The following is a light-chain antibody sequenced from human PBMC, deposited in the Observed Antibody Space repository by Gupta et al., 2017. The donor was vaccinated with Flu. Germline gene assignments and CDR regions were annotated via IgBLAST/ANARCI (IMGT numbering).Light chain of an antibody. J-gene: IGKJ5*01. V-gene: IGKV2-28*01. CDR2: LGS. Sequence: DIVMTHSPLSLPVTPGEPASISCRSSQSLLNGDGNSYVDWYLQKPGQSPQLRISLGSNRASGVPDRFSGSGSGTDFTLKINRVEAEDVGVYYCMQAIKPPGTFGQGTRLETK. CDR1: QSLLNGDGNSY. CDR3: MQAIKPPGT.